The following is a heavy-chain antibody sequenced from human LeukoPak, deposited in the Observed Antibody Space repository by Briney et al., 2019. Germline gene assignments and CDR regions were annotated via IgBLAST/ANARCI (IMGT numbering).Heavy chain of an antibody. V-gene: IGHV3-23*01. CDR3: AKGVTMIVVVIPGPDY. CDR2: ISGSGGST. CDR1: GFTFSSYA. D-gene: IGHD3-22*01. J-gene: IGHJ4*02. Sequence: GGSLRLSCAASGFTFSSYAMSWVRQAPGKGLEWVSAISGSGGSTYYADSVKVRFTISRDNSKNTLYLQMNSLRAEDTAVYYCAKGVTMIVVVIPGPDYWGQGTLVTVSS.